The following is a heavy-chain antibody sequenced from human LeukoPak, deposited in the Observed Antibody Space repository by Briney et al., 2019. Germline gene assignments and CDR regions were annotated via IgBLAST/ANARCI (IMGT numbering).Heavy chain of an antibody. J-gene: IGHJ5*02. V-gene: IGHV1-2*02. CDR1: GYTFTGYY. D-gene: IGHD1-26*01. CDR2: INPNSGGT. Sequence: GASVKVSCKASGYTFTGYYMHWVRQAPGQGLEWMGWINPNSGGTNYAQKFQGRVTMTRDTSISTAYMELSRLRSDDTAVYYCARDAGDLRVVGAYNWFDPWGQGTLVTVSS. CDR3: ARDAGDLRVVGAYNWFDP.